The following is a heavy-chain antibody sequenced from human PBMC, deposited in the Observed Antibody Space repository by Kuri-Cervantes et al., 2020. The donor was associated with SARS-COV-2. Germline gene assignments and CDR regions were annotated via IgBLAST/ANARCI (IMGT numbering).Heavy chain of an antibody. CDR3: ASSPESGPYYYYYGMDV. D-gene: IGHD6-25*01. Sequence: SVKVSCKASGGTFSSYAISWVRQAPGQGLEWMGGIIPIFGTANYAQKFQGRVTITADESTSTAYMEPSSLRSEDTAVYYCASSPESGPYYYYYGMDVWGQGTTVTSP. CDR2: IIPIFGTA. CDR1: GGTFSSYA. V-gene: IGHV1-69*13. J-gene: IGHJ6*02.